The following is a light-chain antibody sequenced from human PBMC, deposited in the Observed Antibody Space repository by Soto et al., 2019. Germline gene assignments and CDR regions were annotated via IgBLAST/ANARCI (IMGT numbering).Light chain of an antibody. Sequence: QSALTQPASVSGSPGQSIAISCTGTSSDVGGYEFVSWYQQHPGKAPKLLISKVSNRPSGVPDRFSGSKSGTSASLAITGLQAEDEADYYCQSYDSSLSGYVFGTGTKVTVL. J-gene: IGLJ1*01. CDR1: SSDVGGYEF. CDR2: KVS. CDR3: QSYDSSLSGYV. V-gene: IGLV2-14*01.